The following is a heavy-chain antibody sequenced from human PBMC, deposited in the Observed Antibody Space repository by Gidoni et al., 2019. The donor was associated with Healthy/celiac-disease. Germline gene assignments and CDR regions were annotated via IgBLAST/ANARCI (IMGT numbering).Heavy chain of an antibody. J-gene: IGHJ3*02. Sequence: QVQLVQSGAEVKKPGASVQVSCKVSGYTLTELSMPWVRQAPGKGLEWMGGVDPEDGETIYAQKFQGRVTMTEDTSTDTAYMELSSLRSEDTAVYYCATDVLTLPHVLADLGAFDIWGQGTMVTVSS. CDR3: ATDVLTLPHVLADLGAFDI. CDR2: VDPEDGET. CDR1: GYTLTELS. V-gene: IGHV1-24*01. D-gene: IGHD3-10*01.